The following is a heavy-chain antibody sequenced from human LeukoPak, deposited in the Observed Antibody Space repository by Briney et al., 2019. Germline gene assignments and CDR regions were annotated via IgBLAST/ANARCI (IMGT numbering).Heavy chain of an antibody. CDR2: IYHSGST. J-gene: IGHJ4*02. D-gene: IGHD3-22*01. V-gene: IGHV4-39*01. CDR1: GGSISSSSYY. CDR3: ARLYYDSSGYYQICYFDY. Sequence: PSETLSLTCTVSGGSISSSSYYWGWLRQPPGKGLEWIGSIYHSGSTYYHPSLKSRVTISVDTSKNQFSLNLSSVTAADTAVYYCARLYYDSSGYYQICYFDYWGQGTLVTVSS.